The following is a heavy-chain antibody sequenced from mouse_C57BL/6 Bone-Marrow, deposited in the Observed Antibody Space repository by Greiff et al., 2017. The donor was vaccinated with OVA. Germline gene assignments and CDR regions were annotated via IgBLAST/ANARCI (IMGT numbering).Heavy chain of an antibody. V-gene: IGHV1-82*01. CDR1: GYAFSSSW. Sequence: VQLQQSGPELVKPGASVKISCKASGYAFSSSWMNWVKQRPGKGLEWIGRIYPGDGDTNYNGKFKGKATLTADKSSSTAYMQLSSLTSEDSAVYFCARITTVVATPMDYWGQGTSVTVSS. CDR2: IYPGDGDT. CDR3: ARITTVVATPMDY. J-gene: IGHJ4*01. D-gene: IGHD1-1*01.